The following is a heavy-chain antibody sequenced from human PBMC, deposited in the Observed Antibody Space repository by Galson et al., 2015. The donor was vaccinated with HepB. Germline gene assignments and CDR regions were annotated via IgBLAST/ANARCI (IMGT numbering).Heavy chain of an antibody. CDR1: GFSLSTSGMC. V-gene: IGHV2-70*11. CDR2: IDWDDDK. D-gene: IGHD1-1*01. Sequence: PALVKPTQTLTLTCTFSGFSLSTSGMCVSWIRQPPGKALEWLARIDWDDDKYYSTSLKTRLTISKDTSKNQVVLTMTNMDPVDTATYYCARQGGRRQKLSPFDYWGQGTLVTVSS. CDR3: ARQGGRRQKLSPFDY. J-gene: IGHJ4*02.